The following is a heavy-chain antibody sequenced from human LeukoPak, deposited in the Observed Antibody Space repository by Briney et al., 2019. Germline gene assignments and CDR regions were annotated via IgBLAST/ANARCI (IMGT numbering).Heavy chain of an antibody. V-gene: IGHV3-48*01. CDR1: GFTFSSYS. D-gene: IGHD5-18*01. CDR3: ARGSGYSYGYPHDY. J-gene: IGHJ4*02. Sequence: GGSLRLSCAASGFTFSSYSMNWVRQAPGKGLEWVSYISSSSSTIYYADSVKGRFTISRDNSKNTLYLQMNSLRAEDTAVYYCARGSGYSYGYPHDYWGQGTLVTVSS. CDR2: ISSSSSTI.